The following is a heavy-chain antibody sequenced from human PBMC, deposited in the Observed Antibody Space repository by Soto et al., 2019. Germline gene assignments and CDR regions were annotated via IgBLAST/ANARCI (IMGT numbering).Heavy chain of an antibody. CDR1: GFTFSSYG. CDR3: ARDPNPSPYYYDSSGYPGY. D-gene: IGHD3-22*01. Sequence: PGGSLRLSCAASGFTFSSYGMHWVRQAPGKGLEWVAVIWYDGSNKYYADSVKGRFTISRDNSKNTLYLQMNSLRAEDTAVYYCARDPNPSPYYYDSSGYPGYWGQGTLVTVPQ. J-gene: IGHJ4*02. CDR2: IWYDGSNK. V-gene: IGHV3-33*01.